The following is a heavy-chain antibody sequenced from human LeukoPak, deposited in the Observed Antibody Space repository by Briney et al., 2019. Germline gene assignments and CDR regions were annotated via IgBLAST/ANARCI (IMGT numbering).Heavy chain of an antibody. V-gene: IGHV1-2*02. CDR1: GYTFTGYY. CDR3: ARDYNSYGLPFDY. D-gene: IGHD5-18*01. J-gene: IGHJ4*02. Sequence: ASVKVSCKASGYTFTGYYMHWVRQAPGQGLEWMGWINPNSGGTNYAQKFQGRVTMTRDTSISTAYMELSRLRSDDTAVYYCARDYNSYGLPFDYWGQGTLVTVSS. CDR2: INPNSGGT.